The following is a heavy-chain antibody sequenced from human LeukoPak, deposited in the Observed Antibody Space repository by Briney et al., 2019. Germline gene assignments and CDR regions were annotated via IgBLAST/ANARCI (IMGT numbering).Heavy chain of an antibody. CDR1: GYTFTDYT. CDR3: LESSDAFDI. J-gene: IGHJ3*02. Sequence: ASVKVSCKASGYTFTDYTMHWLRQAPGQGLEWMGRINPNSGGTNYAQKFQGRVTMTRDTSISTAYMELSRLRSDDTAVYYCLESSDAFDIWGQGTMVTVSS. V-gene: IGHV1-2*06. CDR2: INPNSGGT.